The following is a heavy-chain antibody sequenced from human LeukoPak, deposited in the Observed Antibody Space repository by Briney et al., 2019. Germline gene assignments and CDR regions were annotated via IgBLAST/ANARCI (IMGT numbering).Heavy chain of an antibody. CDR1: GFTFSSYA. D-gene: IGHD6-19*01. J-gene: IGHJ4*02. CDR2: ISGSGGST. V-gene: IGHV3-23*01. Sequence: PGGSLRLSCAASGFTFSSYAMSRVRQAPGKGLEWVSVISGSGGSTYYADSVKGRFTISRDNSKNTLYLQMNSLRAEDTAVYYCATGGLAVAGQLFDYWGQGTLVTVSS. CDR3: ATGGLAVAGQLFDY.